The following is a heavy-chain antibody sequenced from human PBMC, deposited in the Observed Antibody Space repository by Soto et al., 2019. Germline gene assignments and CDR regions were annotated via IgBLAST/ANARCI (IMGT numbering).Heavy chain of an antibody. J-gene: IGHJ2*01. D-gene: IGHD3-22*01. CDR2: IIPIFGTA. CDR3: ARGGEIDYYDSSGYYNWYFDL. CDR1: GGTFSSYA. Sequence: QVQLVQSGAEVKKPGSSVKVSCKASGGTFSSYAISWVRQAPGQGLEWMGGIIPIFGTANYAQKFQGRVTITADESTSTAYMELSSPRSEDTAVYYCARGGEIDYYDSSGYYNWYFDLWGRGTLVTVSS. V-gene: IGHV1-69*01.